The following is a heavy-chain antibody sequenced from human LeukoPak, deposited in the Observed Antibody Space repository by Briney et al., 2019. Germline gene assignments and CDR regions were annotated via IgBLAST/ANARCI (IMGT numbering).Heavy chain of an antibody. CDR1: GFTFSSYA. Sequence: GGSLRLSCVASGFTFSSYAMSWVRQAPGKGLEWVSSISASGGSTFYADSVKGRFTISRDNSKSTLFLQMSSLRAEDTAIYFGGKPRKEILRDAFDVWGQGTMVTVSS. D-gene: IGHD3-3*01. CDR2: ISASGGST. CDR3: GKPRKEILRDAFDV. V-gene: IGHV3-23*01. J-gene: IGHJ3*01.